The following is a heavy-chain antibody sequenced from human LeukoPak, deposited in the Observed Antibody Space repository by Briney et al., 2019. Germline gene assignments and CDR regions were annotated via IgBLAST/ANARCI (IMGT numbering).Heavy chain of an antibody. J-gene: IGHJ4*02. CDR1: GGSISSSSYY. D-gene: IGHD1-26*01. V-gene: IGHV4-39*07. CDR2: IYYSGST. Sequence: PSETLSLTCTVSGGSISSSSYYWGWIRQPPGKGLEWIGSIYYSGSTYYNPSLKSRVTISVDTSKNRFSLKLSSVTAADTAVYYCARDVVGATTWVDYWGQGTLVTVSS. CDR3: ARDVVGATTWVDY.